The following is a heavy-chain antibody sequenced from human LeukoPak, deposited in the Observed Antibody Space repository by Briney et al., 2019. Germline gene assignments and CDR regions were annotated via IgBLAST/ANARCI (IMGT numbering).Heavy chain of an antibody. J-gene: IGHJ3*02. CDR3: ARDIGYDAFDI. CDR2: ISGSGGST. V-gene: IGHV3-23*01. D-gene: IGHD2-15*01. CDR1: GFTFSSYG. Sequence: EGSLRLSCAASGFTFSSYGMSWVRQAPGKGLEWVSAISGSGGSTYYADSVKGRFTISRDNSKNTLYLQMNSLRAEDTAVYYCARDIGYDAFDIWGQGTMVTVSS.